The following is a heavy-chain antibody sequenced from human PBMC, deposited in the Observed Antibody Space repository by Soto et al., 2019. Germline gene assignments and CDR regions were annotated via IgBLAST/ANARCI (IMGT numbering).Heavy chain of an antibody. CDR1: GGSISSSSYY. V-gene: IGHV4-39*01. D-gene: IGHD5-12*01. J-gene: IGHJ6*03. CDR3: ARHVSTPYEDGLRLRTDYYYYMDV. CDR2: IYYSGST. Sequence: SETLSLTCTVSGGSISSSSYYWGWIRQPPGKGLEWIGSIYYSGSTYYNPSLKSRVTISVDTSKNQFSLKLSSVTAADTAVYYCARHVSTPYEDGLRLRTDYYYYMDVWGKGTTVTVSS.